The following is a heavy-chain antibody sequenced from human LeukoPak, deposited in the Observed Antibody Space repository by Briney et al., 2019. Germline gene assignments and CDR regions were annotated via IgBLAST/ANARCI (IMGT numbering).Heavy chain of an antibody. CDR1: GGSISSGSYY. V-gene: IGHV4-61*02. CDR2: IYTSGST. Sequence: SETLSLTCTVSGGSISSGSYYWSWIRQPAGKGLEWIGRIYTSGSTNYNPSLKSRVTISVDTSKNQFSLKLSSVTAADTAVYYCARGRITIFGVVIEHDYWGQGTLVTVSS. CDR3: ARGRITIFGVVIEHDY. J-gene: IGHJ4*02. D-gene: IGHD3-3*01.